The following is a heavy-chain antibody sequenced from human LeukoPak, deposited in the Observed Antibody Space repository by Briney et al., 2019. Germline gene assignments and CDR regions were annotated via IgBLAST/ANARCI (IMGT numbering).Heavy chain of an antibody. CDR3: ARGYSSGPGSHYYYYYMDV. D-gene: IGHD6-19*01. CDR1: GGSISSGGYS. V-gene: IGHV4-30-2*01. CDR2: IYHSGST. Sequence: SQTLSLTCAVSGGSISSGGYSWSWIRQPPGKGLEWIGYIYHSGSTYYNPSLKSRVTISVDRSKNQFSLKLSSVTAADTAVYYCARGYSSGPGSHYYYYYMDVWGKGTTVTVSS. J-gene: IGHJ6*03.